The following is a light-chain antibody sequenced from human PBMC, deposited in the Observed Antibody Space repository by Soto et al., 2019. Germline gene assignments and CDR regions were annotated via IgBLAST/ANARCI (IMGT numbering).Light chain of an antibody. CDR1: SSNIGAGYD. J-gene: IGLJ1*01. V-gene: IGLV1-40*01. CDR2: GNS. CDR3: QSDDSSLCGCYV. Sequence: QSVLTQPPSVSGAPGQRVTISCTGSSSNIGAGYDVHWYQQLPGTAPKLLIYGNSNRPSGVPDRFSGSKSGTSASLAITGLQAEDEADYYFQSDDSSLCGCYVFGTGTKFT.